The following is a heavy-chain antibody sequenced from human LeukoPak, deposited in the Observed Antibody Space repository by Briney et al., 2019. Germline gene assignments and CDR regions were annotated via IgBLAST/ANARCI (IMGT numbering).Heavy chain of an antibody. J-gene: IGHJ5*02. D-gene: IGHD2-8*01. CDR3: ARDRGVLYRVNWFDP. Sequence: ASVKVSCKAAGYTFTSYYMHWVRQAPGQGLEWMGIINPSGGSTSYAQKFQGRVTMTRDTSTSTVYMELSSLRSEDTAVYYCARDRGVLYRVNWFDPWGQGTLVTVSS. CDR2: INPSGGST. CDR1: GYTFTSYY. V-gene: IGHV1-46*01.